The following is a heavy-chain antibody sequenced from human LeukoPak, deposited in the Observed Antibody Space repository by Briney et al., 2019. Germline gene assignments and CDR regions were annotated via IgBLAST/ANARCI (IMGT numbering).Heavy chain of an antibody. CDR3: ARSVARDDAFDI. J-gene: IGHJ3*02. V-gene: IGHV4-31*03. D-gene: IGHD2-21*01. CDR2: IYYSGST. Sequence: SETLSLTCTVSGGSISSGGYYWSWIRQHPGKGLEWIGYIYYSGSTYYNPSLKSRVTISVDTSKNQFSLKLSSVTAADTAVYYCARSVARDDAFDIWGQGTMVTVSS. CDR1: GGSISSGGYY.